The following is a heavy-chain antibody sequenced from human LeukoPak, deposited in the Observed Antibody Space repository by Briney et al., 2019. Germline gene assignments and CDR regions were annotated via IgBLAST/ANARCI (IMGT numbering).Heavy chain of an antibody. CDR1: GGSISSSNW. V-gene: IGHV4-4*02. Sequence: SGTLSLTCAVSGGSISSSNWWSWVRQPPGKGLEWIGEIYHSGSTNYNPSLKSRVTISVDTSKNQFSLKLSSVTAADTAVYYCARLYVDTAMVYAFDIWGQGTMVTVSS. J-gene: IGHJ3*02. CDR2: IYHSGST. D-gene: IGHD5-18*01. CDR3: ARLYVDTAMVYAFDI.